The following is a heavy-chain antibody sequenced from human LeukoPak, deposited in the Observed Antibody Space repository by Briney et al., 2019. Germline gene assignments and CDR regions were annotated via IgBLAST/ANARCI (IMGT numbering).Heavy chain of an antibody. J-gene: IGHJ5*02. Sequence: PGGSLRLSCAASGFTFSSYGMHWVRQAPGTGLEWVAFIRYDGSNKYYADSVKGRFTISRDNSKNTLYLQMNSLRAEDTAVYYCAKEAEGGPLYSPWNWFDPWGQGTLVTVSS. D-gene: IGHD4-11*01. V-gene: IGHV3-30*02. CDR2: IRYDGSNK. CDR1: GFTFSSYG. CDR3: AKEAEGGPLYSPWNWFDP.